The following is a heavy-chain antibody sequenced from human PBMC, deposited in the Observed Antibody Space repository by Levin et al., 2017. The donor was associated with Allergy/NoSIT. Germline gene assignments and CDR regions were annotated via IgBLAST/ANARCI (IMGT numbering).Heavy chain of an antibody. CDR3: AREGGSYYPYYFDY. CDR2: IYHSGST. CDR1: GYSISNGYY. J-gene: IGHJ4*02. D-gene: IGHD1-26*01. V-gene: IGHV4-38-2*02. Sequence: SETLSLTCAVSGYSISNGYYWGWIRQPPGKGLEWIGSIYHSGSTYYNPSLKSRVTISVDTSKNHFSLKRSSVTAADTAVYYCAREGGSYYPYYFDYWGQGTLITVSS.